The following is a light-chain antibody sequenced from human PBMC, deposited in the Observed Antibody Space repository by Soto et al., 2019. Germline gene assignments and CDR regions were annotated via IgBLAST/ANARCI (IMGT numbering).Light chain of an antibody. CDR2: EGN. Sequence: QSVLTQPASVSGSPGQSITISCTGTSSDVGSYNLVSWYQQHPGKAPKLMIYEGNKRPSGVSNRFSASKSGNTASLTISGLQAEDEADYYCCAYAGSNTLVFGAGTKVTVL. CDR3: CAYAGSNTLV. V-gene: IGLV2-23*01. J-gene: IGLJ2*01. CDR1: SSDVGSYNL.